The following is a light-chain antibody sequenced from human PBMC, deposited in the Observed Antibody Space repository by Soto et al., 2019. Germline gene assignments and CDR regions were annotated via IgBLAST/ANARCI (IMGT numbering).Light chain of an antibody. V-gene: IGLV7-46*01. CDR1: TGAVTSGHF. CDR3: PLTYTGTWV. J-gene: IGLJ3*02. CDR2: DTT. Sequence: QAVVTQEPSLTVSPGGTVILTCGSSTGAVTSGHFPYWFQQKPGQAPRTLIYDTTNRHSWTPARFSGFLLGGKAALTLSGAQPEDEAEYYCPLTYTGTWVFGGGTKLTVL.